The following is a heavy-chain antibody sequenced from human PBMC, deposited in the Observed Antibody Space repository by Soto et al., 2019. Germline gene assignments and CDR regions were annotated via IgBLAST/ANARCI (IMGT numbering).Heavy chain of an antibody. V-gene: IGHV4-59*08. CDR3: ARRWGTTFDY. CDR1: GGSISSYY. CDR2: IYYSGST. J-gene: IGHJ4*02. Sequence: QVQLQESGPGLVKPSETLSLTCTVSGGSISSYYWSWIRQPPGKGLEWIGYIYYSGSTNYNPSLKSRVTISVDTSKNEFSLQLSSVTAADTAVYHCARRWGTTFDYWGQGTLVTVSS. D-gene: IGHD3-16*01.